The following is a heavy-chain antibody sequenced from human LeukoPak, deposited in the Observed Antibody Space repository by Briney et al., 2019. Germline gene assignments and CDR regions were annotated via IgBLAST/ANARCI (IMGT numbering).Heavy chain of an antibody. V-gene: IGHV4-31*03. Sequence: SETLSLTCSVSGGSISSGGYYWSWIRQHPGKGLEWIGYIYYSGSTYYNPSLKSRVTISVDTSKNQFSLKLSSVTAADTAVYYCARTATTVTTTLDYWGQGTLVTVSS. D-gene: IGHD4-17*01. J-gene: IGHJ4*02. CDR1: GGSISSGGYY. CDR2: IYYSGST. CDR3: ARTATTVTTTLDY.